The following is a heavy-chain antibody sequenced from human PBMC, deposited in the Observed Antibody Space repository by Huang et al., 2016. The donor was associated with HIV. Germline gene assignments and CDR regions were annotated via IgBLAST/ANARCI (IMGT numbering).Heavy chain of an antibody. CDR2: VRSIAFGGAS. CDR3: SPTSDDYFYYYMDV. J-gene: IGHJ6*03. V-gene: IGHV3-49*03. Sequence: VESGGDAVQSGRSLRLSCRGSGFIFNDFAINWFRQSQRKGLEWVGFVRSIAFGGASKSAPSVKDRFSVSRDEAKNVAFLQMENLQVDDTAVYYCSPTSDDYFYYYMDVWGNGTTVIVS. CDR1: GFIFNDFA. D-gene: IGHD5-12*01.